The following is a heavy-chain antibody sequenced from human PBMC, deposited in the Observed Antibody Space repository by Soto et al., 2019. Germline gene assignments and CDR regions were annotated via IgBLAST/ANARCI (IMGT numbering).Heavy chain of an antibody. D-gene: IGHD6-13*01. CDR2: ISAYNGNT. V-gene: IGHV1-18*01. CDR3: ARAYSSSFVWFDP. CDR1: GDSFTSYG. Sequence: GASVKLSCEACGDSFTSYGISWVRQAPGQGLEWMGWISAYNGNTNYAQKLQGRVTMTTDTSTSTAYMELRSLRSDDTAVYYCARAYSSSFVWFDPWGQGTLVTVSS. J-gene: IGHJ5*02.